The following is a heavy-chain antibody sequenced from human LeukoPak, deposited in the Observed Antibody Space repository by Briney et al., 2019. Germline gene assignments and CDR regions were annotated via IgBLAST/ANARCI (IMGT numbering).Heavy chain of an antibody. CDR1: GFSFNSYG. CDR3: AQDGLGNSYNWCDR. J-gene: IGHJ5*02. CDR2: IRYDGSYK. D-gene: IGHD6-6*01. V-gene: IGHV3-30*02. Sequence: GGSLRLSCAASGFSFNSYGMHWVRQAPGKGLEWVAFIRYDGSYKFYADSVKGRFTISRDNSKNTLYLQMNSLRPEDTAAYYCAQDGLGNSYNWCDRWGQGTLVTVSS.